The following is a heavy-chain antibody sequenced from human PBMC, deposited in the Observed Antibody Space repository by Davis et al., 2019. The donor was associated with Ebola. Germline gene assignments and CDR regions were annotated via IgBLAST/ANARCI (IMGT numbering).Heavy chain of an antibody. CDR3: ATAPL. V-gene: IGHV3-30*04. J-gene: IGHJ4*02. Sequence: GGSLRLSCAASGFTFSNFAMHWVRQAPGKGLEWLAVISSDGSETNYTDSVKGRFTVSRDNSKNTMYLEVESLRGGDTAVYYCATAPLWGQGTLVTVSS. CDR1: GFTFSNFA. CDR2: ISSDGSET.